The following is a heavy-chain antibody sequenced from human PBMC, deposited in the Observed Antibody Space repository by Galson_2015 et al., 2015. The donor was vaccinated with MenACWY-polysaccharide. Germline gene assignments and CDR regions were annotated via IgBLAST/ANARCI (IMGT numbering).Heavy chain of an antibody. D-gene: IGHD3-10*01. CDR1: GFTFSNNW. CDR3: VGPRGRGGPGAYVMEA. CDR2: INSDASST. Sequence: SLRLSCAASGFTFSNNWIHWVRQAPGKGLVWVSRINSDASSTAYADSVKGRFTISRDNAKNTLYLQMNSLRVEDTAVYYCVGPRGRGGPGAYVMEAGGQGTPVPVS. V-gene: IGHV3-74*01. J-gene: IGHJ6*02.